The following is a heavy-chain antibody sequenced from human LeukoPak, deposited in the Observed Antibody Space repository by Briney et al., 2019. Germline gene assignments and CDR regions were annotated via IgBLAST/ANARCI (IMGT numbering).Heavy chain of an antibody. Sequence: GASVKVSCMASGYTFTGYYIHWVRQAPGQGLEWMGWINPNSGETNYTQKFQGRVTVTRDTSVSTAYMELRRLRSDDTAVYYCATYDFWSGYLGTMDVWGQGTTVIVSS. CDR2: INPNSGET. J-gene: IGHJ6*02. CDR3: ATYDFWSGYLGTMDV. D-gene: IGHD3-3*01. CDR1: GYTFTGYY. V-gene: IGHV1-2*02.